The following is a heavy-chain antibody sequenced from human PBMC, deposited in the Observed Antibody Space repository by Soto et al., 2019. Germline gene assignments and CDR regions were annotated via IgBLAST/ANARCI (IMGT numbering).Heavy chain of an antibody. CDR2: ISGSGGST. D-gene: IGHD3-3*01. J-gene: IGHJ5*02. Sequence: GGSLRLSCAASGFTVSSYAMSWVRQAPGKGLEWVSAISGSGGSTYYADSVKGRFTISRDNSKNTLYLQMNSLRAEDTAVYYCAKDPSARGYYDFWSGSSDNWFDPWGQGTLVTVSS. CDR3: AKDPSARGYYDFWSGSSDNWFDP. CDR1: GFTVSSYA. V-gene: IGHV3-23*01.